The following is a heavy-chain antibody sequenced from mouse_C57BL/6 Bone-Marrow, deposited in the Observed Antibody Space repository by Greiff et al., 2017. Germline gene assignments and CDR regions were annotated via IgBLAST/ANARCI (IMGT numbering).Heavy chain of an antibody. CDR2: IYPGSGST. Sequence: QVQLQQPGAELVKPGASVKMSCKASGYTFTSYWITWVKQRPGQGLEWIGDIYPGSGSTNYNEKFKSKATLTVDTSSSTAYMQLSSLTSEDSAVYYCARWEVVATKYYFDYWGQGTTLTVSS. CDR1: GYTFTSYW. V-gene: IGHV1-55*01. CDR3: ARWEVVATKYYFDY. D-gene: IGHD1-1*01. J-gene: IGHJ2*01.